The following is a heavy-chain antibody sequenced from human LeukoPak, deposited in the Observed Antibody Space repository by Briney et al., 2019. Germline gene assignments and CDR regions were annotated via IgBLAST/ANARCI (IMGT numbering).Heavy chain of an antibody. CDR2: TIPILGIA. V-gene: IGHV1-69*04. CDR3: ARARVNYYDSSGFFDY. Sequence: SVKVSCKASGGTFSSYAISWVRQAPGQGLEWMGRTIPILGIANYAQKFQGRVTITADKSTSTAYMELSSLRSEDTAVYYCARARVNYYDSSGFFDYWGQGTLVTVSS. D-gene: IGHD3-22*01. J-gene: IGHJ4*02. CDR1: GGTFSSYA.